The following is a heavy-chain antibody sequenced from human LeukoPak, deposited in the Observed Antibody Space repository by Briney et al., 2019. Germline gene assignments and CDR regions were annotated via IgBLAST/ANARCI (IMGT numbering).Heavy chain of an antibody. V-gene: IGHV4-34*01. D-gene: IGHD3-3*01. J-gene: IGHJ4*02. CDR3: ASFWSGYYPVDY. CDR1: SGSFSGYY. CDR2: INHSGST. Sequence: ETLSLTCAVYSGSFSGYYWSWIRQPPGKGLEWIGEINHSGSTNYNPSLTSRVTISVDTSKNQFSLKLSSVTAADTAVYYCASFWSGYYPVDYWGQGTLVTVSS.